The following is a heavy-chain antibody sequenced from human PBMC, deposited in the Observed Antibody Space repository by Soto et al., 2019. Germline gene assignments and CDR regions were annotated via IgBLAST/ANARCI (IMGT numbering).Heavy chain of an antibody. D-gene: IGHD6-13*01. Sequence: EVQLLESGGGLVQPGGSLRLSCAASGFTFSSYAMSWVRQAPGKGLEWVSAISGSGGSTYYADSVKGRFTISRDNSKNTPYLQMNSLRAEDTAVYYCAKIPHSSSWYLDAFGIWGQGTMVTVSS. CDR3: AKIPHSSSWYLDAFGI. CDR2: ISGSGGST. V-gene: IGHV3-23*01. J-gene: IGHJ3*02. CDR1: GFTFSSYA.